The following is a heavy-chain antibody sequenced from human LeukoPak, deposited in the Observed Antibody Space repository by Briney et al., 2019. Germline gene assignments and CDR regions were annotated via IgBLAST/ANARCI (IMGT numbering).Heavy chain of an antibody. D-gene: IGHD3-10*01. CDR3: ARGLYGSGSYYLDY. Sequence: SETLSLTCTVSGGSISSYYWSWIRQPPGKGLEWIGYIYYSGSTNYNPSLKSRVTISVDTSKNQFSLKLSSVTAADTAVYYCARGLYGSGSYYLDYWGQGTLVTVSS. V-gene: IGHV4-59*01. CDR1: GGSISSYY. J-gene: IGHJ4*02. CDR2: IYYSGST.